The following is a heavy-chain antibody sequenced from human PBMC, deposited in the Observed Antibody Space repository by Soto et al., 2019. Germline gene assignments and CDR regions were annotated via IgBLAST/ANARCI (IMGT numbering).Heavy chain of an antibody. CDR3: AKDIEGYYYYMDV. J-gene: IGHJ6*03. Sequence: GGSLRLSCAASGFTFDDYAMHWVRQAPGKGLEWVSGISWNSGSIGYADSVKGRSTISRDNAKNSLYLQMNSLRAEDTALYYCAKDIEGYYYYMDVWGKGTTVTVSS. CDR1: GFTFDDYA. V-gene: IGHV3-9*01. CDR2: ISWNSGSI.